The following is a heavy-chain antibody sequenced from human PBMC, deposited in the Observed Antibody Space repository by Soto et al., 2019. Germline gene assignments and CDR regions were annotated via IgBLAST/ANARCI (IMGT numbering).Heavy chain of an antibody. CDR2: IWYDGTNK. CDR1: GFTFRSYA. D-gene: IGHD2-2*01. Sequence: QVHLVESGGGVVQPGRSLRLSCAASGFTFRSYAMHWVRQAPGKGLEWVAVIWYDGTNKYYADFVRGRFTISRDNSKNTLSLQMNSLRVEDTALYYCAKSSDDNGGPFHYWGQGTLVTVSS. CDR3: AKSSDDNGGPFHY. J-gene: IGHJ4*02. V-gene: IGHV3-33*06.